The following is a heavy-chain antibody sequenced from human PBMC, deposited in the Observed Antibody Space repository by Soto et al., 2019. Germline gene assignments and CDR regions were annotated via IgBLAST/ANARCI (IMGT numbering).Heavy chain of an antibody. J-gene: IGHJ6*02. D-gene: IGHD6-19*01. Sequence: PGGSLRLSCAASGFTFSSYGMHWVRQAPGKGLEWVAVISYDGSNKYYADSVKGRFTISRDNSKNTLYLRMNSLRAEDTAVYYCAKDIAVAETEYYYYGMDVWGQGTTVTVSS. CDR2: ISYDGSNK. V-gene: IGHV3-30*18. CDR1: GFTFSSYG. CDR3: AKDIAVAETEYYYYGMDV.